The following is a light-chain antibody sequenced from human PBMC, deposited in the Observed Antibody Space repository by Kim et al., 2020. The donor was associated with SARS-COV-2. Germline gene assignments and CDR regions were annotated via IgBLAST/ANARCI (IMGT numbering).Light chain of an antibody. V-gene: IGKV1-6*01. J-gene: IGKJ2*01. CDR1: QGIRNG. Sequence: AIQMTQSPSSLSASVGDRVTITCRASQGIRNGLGWFQQKPGKAPNLLISSASTLRSGVPSRFSGSGSGTDFTLTISSLQPEDFATYYCLQDFSYPYTFGQGTKLEI. CDR3: LQDFSYPYT. CDR2: SAS.